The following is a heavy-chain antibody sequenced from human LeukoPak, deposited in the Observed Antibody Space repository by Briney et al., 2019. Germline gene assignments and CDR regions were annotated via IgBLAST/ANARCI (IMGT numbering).Heavy chain of an antibody. CDR2: INPDGSST. Sequence: GGSLRLSCAASGFTFSGYWMHWVRQAPGKGVVWVSRINPDGSSTTYADSVKGRFTISTDNAKTTLYLQMNSLRAEDTAVYYCARDPVLGEYGGNSPYWGQGTLVTVSS. CDR3: ARDPVLGEYGGNSPY. J-gene: IGHJ4*02. D-gene: IGHD4-23*01. CDR1: GFTFSGYW. V-gene: IGHV3-74*01.